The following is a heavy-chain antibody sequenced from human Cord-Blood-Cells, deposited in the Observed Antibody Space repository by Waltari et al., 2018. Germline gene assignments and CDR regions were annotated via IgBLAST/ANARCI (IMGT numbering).Heavy chain of an antibody. CDR3: ARQRNRHPITMVRGVIMGWFDP. D-gene: IGHD3-10*01. V-gene: IGHV4-34*01. Sequence: QVQLQQWGAGLLKPSETLSLTCAVYGGSFSGYYWSWIRQPPGKGLEWIGEINHSGSTNHNPSLEGGVTISVDPSKNQFSLKLSSVTAADTSVYYCARQRNRHPITMVRGVIMGWFDPWGQGTLVTVSS. CDR1: GGSFSGYY. J-gene: IGHJ5*02. CDR2: INHSGST.